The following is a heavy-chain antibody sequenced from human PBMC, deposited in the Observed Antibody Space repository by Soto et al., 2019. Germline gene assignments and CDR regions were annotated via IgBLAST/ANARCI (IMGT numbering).Heavy chain of an antibody. J-gene: IGHJ4*02. D-gene: IGHD2-15*01. CDR1: GFSFSSAW. CDR2: IKSKSDGGTK. Sequence: KPGGSLRLSWAASGFSFSSAWMSWVRQTPEKGLEWVGRIKSKSDGGTKEYAAHVKGRFTISRDDYENTLYLQMNRLKTADTAVYYCTTDRFYTPAAHWGQRTLLTVSP. V-gene: IGHV3-15*01. CDR3: TTDRFYTPAAH.